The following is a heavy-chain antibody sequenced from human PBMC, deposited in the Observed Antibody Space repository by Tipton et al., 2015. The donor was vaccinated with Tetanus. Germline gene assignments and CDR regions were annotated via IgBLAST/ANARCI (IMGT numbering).Heavy chain of an antibody. V-gene: IGHV4-34*01. CDR1: DGSFNAYY. Sequence: TLSLTCGVSDGSFNAYYWSWIRQTPGKGLEWIGEVNQSGSTKYNPSFNSRAAISVDTSKSQFSLRVRSVTAADTAVYYCARGRTMSGVVAPFDLWGQGTLLTVSS. CDR2: VNQSGST. CDR3: ARGRTMSGVVAPFDL. J-gene: IGHJ4*02. D-gene: IGHD3-3*01.